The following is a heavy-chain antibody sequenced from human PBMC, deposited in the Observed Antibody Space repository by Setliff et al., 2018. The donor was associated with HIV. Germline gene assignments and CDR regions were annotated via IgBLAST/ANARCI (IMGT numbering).Heavy chain of an antibody. CDR3: ARRGSSNFDSSRWFYYGLDV. Sequence: PGESLKISCAASGFTFNNYWIIWVRQAPGKGLEWVANINQDGSHKYYVDSVKGRFTISRDNAKNSLYLQMNSLRAEDTALYYCARRGSSNFDSSRWFYYGLDVWGQGTTVTVSS. D-gene: IGHD3-22*01. V-gene: IGHV3-7*01. CDR2: INQDGSHK. J-gene: IGHJ6*02. CDR1: GFTFNNYW.